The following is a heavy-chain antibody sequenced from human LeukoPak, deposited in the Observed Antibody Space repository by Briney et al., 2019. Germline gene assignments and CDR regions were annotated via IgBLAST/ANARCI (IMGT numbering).Heavy chain of an antibody. J-gene: IGHJ3*02. Sequence: SETLSLTCAVYGGSFSGYYWSWIRQPPGKGLEWIGEINHSGSTNYNPSLKSRVTISVDTSKNQFSLKLSSVTAADTAVYYCALRLRYCDWSRRQDAFDIWGQGTMVTVSS. CDR2: INHSGST. CDR3: ALRLRYCDWSRRQDAFDI. V-gene: IGHV4-34*01. CDR1: GGSFSGYY. D-gene: IGHD3-9*01.